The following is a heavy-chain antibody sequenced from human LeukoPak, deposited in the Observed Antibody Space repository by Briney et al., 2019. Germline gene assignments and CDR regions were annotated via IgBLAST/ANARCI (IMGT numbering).Heavy chain of an antibody. D-gene: IGHD2-2*01. Sequence: ASVTVSCKASGYTFTGYYMHWVRQAPGQGLEWMGWINPNSGGTNYAQKFQGRVTMTRDTSISTAYMELSRLRSGDTAVYYCARDLFLGYCSSTSCNDNWFDPWGQGTLVTVSS. CDR1: GYTFTGYY. CDR2: INPNSGGT. CDR3: ARDLFLGYCSSTSCNDNWFDP. V-gene: IGHV1-2*02. J-gene: IGHJ5*02.